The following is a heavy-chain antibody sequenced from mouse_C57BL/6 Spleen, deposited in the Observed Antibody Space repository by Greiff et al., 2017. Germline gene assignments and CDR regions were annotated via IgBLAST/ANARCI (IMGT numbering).Heavy chain of an antibody. CDR2: ISYDGSN. J-gene: IGHJ4*01. D-gene: IGHD2-1*01. V-gene: IGHV3-6*01. CDR3: ASPIYPYYAMDY. Sequence: VQLKESGPGLVKPSQSLSLSCSVTGYSITSGYYWNWIRQFPGNKLEWMGYISYDGSNNYNPSLKNRISITRDTSKNQFFLKLNSVTTEDTATYYCASPIYPYYAMDYWGQGTSVTVSS. CDR1: GYSITSGYY.